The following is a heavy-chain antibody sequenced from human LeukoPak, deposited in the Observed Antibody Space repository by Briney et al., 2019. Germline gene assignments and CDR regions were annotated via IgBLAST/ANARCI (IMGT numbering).Heavy chain of an antibody. CDR3: ARSREDSYTYYYGMDV. CDR2: ISSSGSTI. Sequence: GRSLRLSCAASGFTFSDDYMSWIRQAPGKGLECISYISSSGSTIYYSDSVKGRFTISRDNAKSSLYLQMNSLRAEDTAVYYCARSREDSYTYYYGMDVWGRGTTVTVSS. V-gene: IGHV3-11*01. D-gene: IGHD5-18*01. J-gene: IGHJ6*02. CDR1: GFTFSDDY.